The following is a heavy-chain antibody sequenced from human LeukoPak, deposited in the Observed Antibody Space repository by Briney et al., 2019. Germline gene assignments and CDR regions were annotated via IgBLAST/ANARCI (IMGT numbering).Heavy chain of an antibody. Sequence: SQTLSLTCSVSGGSISSDSYHWTWIRQPAGKGLEWIGRVISSGTTNYNPALKSRVTILVDTSKTQFSLTVNFVTAADTAVYYCARGGWFGELFFDHWGQGILVTVSS. CDR3: ARGGWFGELFFDH. CDR1: GGSISSDSYH. J-gene: IGHJ4*02. V-gene: IGHV4-61*02. D-gene: IGHD3-10*01. CDR2: VISSGTT.